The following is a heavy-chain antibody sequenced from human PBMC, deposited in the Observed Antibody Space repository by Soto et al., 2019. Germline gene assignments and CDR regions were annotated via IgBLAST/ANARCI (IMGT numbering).Heavy chain of an antibody. CDR3: ARGFYQGSFDP. V-gene: IGHV4-59*01. D-gene: IGHD2-2*01. CDR1: GGSISSYY. Sequence: SETLSLTCTVSGGSISSYYWSWIRQPPGKGLEWIGYIYYSGSTNYNPSLKSRVTISVDTSKNQFSLKLSSVTAADTAVYYCARGFYQGSFDPWGQGTLVTVSS. CDR2: IYYSGST. J-gene: IGHJ5*02.